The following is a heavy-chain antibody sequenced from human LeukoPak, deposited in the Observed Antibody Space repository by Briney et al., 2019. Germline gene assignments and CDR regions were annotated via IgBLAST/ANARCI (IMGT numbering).Heavy chain of an antibody. D-gene: IGHD2-2*01. Sequence: SQTLSLTCTVSGGSIRGYYWTWIRQPPGKGLEWIGYIYYSGSVDYNPSLTSRVTISVDTSNNQFSLKLSSVTAADSALYYYAREYCSSTNCYFDYWGQGTLVTVSS. J-gene: IGHJ4*02. CDR1: GGSIRGYY. V-gene: IGHV4-59*01. CDR3: AREYCSSTNCYFDY. CDR2: IYYSGSV.